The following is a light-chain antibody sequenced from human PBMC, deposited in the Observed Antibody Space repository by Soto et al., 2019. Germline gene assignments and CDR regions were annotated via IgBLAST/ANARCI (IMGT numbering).Light chain of an antibody. CDR1: SGSVSTSYY. CDR2: STN. CDR3: VLYMGSVISV. J-gene: IGLJ3*02. Sequence: QAVVTQEPSFSVSPGRTVTLTCGLSSGSVSTSYYPSWYQQTPGQAPRTLIYSTNTRSSGVPDRFSGSILGNKAALTITGTQADDESDYYCVLYMGSVISVFGGGTKVTVL. V-gene: IGLV8-61*01.